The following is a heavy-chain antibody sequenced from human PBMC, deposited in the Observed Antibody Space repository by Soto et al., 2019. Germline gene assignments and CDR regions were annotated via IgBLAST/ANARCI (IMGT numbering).Heavy chain of an antibody. CDR2: IYYNGHA. D-gene: IGHD6-19*01. V-gene: IGHV4-39*01. CDR1: GDSISSSSYY. Sequence: KASETLSLTCTVSGDSISSSSYYWGWIRQPPGKGLEWIANIYYNGHAYYNPSLRSRVTLSVDTSKNQFSLKLSSVTAPDTAVYFCAAAVVRGWFDPWGQGTLVTVSS. J-gene: IGHJ5*02. CDR3: AAAVVRGWFDP.